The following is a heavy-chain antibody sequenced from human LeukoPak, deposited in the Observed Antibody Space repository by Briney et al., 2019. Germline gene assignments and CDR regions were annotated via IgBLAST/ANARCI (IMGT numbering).Heavy chain of an antibody. CDR1: GFLFGSHA. CDR3: ARDPGGYFDY. Sequence: GGSLRLSCAASGFLFGSHAMNWVRQAPGKGLEWVSGISGSGGSTYYADSVKGRFTTSRGNSKNTLFLQMNSLGPEDTAVYFCARDPGGYFDYWGQGTLVTVSS. D-gene: IGHD3-10*01. CDR2: ISGSGGST. J-gene: IGHJ4*02. V-gene: IGHV3-23*01.